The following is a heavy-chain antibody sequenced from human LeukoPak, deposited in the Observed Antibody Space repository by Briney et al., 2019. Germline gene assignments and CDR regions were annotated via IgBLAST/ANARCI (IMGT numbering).Heavy chain of an antibody. V-gene: IGHV3-30*02. Sequence: GGSLRLSCAGSGFTFSSYGMHWVRQAPGKGLEWVAFIRYGGTNKYYADSVKGRFTISRDNSKNTLYLQMNSLRAEDTAVCYCGRDSSNWAVDYWGQGTLVTVSS. CDR3: GRDSSNWAVDY. CDR2: IRYGGTNK. J-gene: IGHJ4*02. D-gene: IGHD6-13*01. CDR1: GFTFSSYG.